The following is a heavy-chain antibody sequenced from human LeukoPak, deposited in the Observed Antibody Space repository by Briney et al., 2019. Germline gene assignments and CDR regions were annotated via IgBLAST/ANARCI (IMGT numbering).Heavy chain of an antibody. J-gene: IGHJ4*02. Sequence: GGSLRLSCAASGFXFSSYTMHWVRQAPGKGLEWVAVISYDESNKYYADSVEGRFTISRDNSKNTLYLQMNSLRAEDTAVYSCARGTVTAPDYWGQGTLVTVSS. CDR1: GFXFSSYT. V-gene: IGHV3-30-3*01. CDR2: ISYDESNK. D-gene: IGHD4-17*01. CDR3: ARGTVTAPDY.